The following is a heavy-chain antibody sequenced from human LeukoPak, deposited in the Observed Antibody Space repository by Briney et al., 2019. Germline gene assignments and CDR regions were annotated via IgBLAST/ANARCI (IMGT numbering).Heavy chain of an antibody. CDR2: IYYSGST. CDR3: ARDQGSSWFDY. Sequence: PSETLSLTCTVSGGSISSYYWSWIRQPPGKGLEWIGYIYYSGSTNYNPSLKSRVTISVDTSKNQFSLKLSSVTAAGTAVYYCARDQGSSWFDYWGQGTLVTVSS. D-gene: IGHD6-13*01. J-gene: IGHJ4*02. V-gene: IGHV4-59*01. CDR1: GGSISSYY.